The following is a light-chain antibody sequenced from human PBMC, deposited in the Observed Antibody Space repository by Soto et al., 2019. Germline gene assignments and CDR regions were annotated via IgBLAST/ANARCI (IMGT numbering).Light chain of an antibody. J-gene: IGLJ1*01. CDR2: DVT. CDR3: CSHAGSYTYV. V-gene: IGLV2-11*01. CDR1: SSDVGGYNY. Sequence: QSALTQPRSVSGSPGQSLTISCTGTSSDVGGYNYVSWYQQHPGKVPKLMIYDVTKRPSGVPDRFSGSKSGNTASLTISGLQSEDEADYYCCSHAGSYTYVFGTGTKATVL.